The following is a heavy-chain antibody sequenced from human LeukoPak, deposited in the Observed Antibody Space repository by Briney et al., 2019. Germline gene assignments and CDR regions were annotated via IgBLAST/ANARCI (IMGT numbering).Heavy chain of an antibody. V-gene: IGHV3-30*02. CDR3: ARSGYSSSFDYYYYMDV. J-gene: IGHJ6*03. CDR2: IRYDGSNK. Sequence: GGSLRLSCAASGFTFSSYGMHWVRQAPGKGLEWVAFIRYDGSNKYYADSVKGRFTISRDNSKNTLYLQMNSLRAEDTAVYYCARSGYSSSFDYYYYMDVWGKGTTVTVSS. D-gene: IGHD6-13*01. CDR1: GFTFSSYG.